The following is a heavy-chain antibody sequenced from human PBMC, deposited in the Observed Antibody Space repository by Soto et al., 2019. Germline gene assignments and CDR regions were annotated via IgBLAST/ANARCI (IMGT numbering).Heavy chain of an antibody. CDR1: GGTFSSYA. CDR3: ARHVPAAGYYYGMDV. D-gene: IGHD2-2*01. Sequence: QVQLVQSGAEVKKPGSSVKVSCKASGGTFSSYAISWVRQAPGQGLEWMGGIIPIFGTANYAQKFQGRVTLTXDXSSXTAYMELSSLRSEDTAVYYCARHVPAAGYYYGMDVWGQGTTVTVSS. V-gene: IGHV1-69*05. CDR2: IIPIFGTA. J-gene: IGHJ6*02.